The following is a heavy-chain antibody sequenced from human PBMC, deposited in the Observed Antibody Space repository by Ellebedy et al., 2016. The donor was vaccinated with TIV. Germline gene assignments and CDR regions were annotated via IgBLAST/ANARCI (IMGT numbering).Heavy chain of an antibody. CDR3: ARARYEADTKWYFDL. D-gene: IGHD1-1*01. J-gene: IGHJ2*01. V-gene: IGHV3-48*02. Sequence: GGSLRLSXAASGFTFSSYSMNWVRQAPGKGLEWVSYISSSSSTIYYADSVKGRFTISRDNAKNSLYLQMNSLRDEDTAVYYCARARYEADTKWYFDLWGRGTLVTVSS. CDR1: GFTFSSYS. CDR2: ISSSSSTI.